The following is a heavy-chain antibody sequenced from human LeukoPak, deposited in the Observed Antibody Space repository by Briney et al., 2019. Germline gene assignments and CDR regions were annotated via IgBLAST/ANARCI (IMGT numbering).Heavy chain of an antibody. D-gene: IGHD5-12*01. J-gene: IGHJ4*02. CDR2: INPNSGDT. CDR3: MTGYDFYNRPLDY. CDR1: GYTFTGYY. Sequence: ASVKVSCKASGYTFTGYYMHWVRQAPGQGLEWMGWINPNSGDTNYAQKFQGRVTMTRDTSISTAYMELSRLTFDDTAVYSCMTGYDFYNRPLDYWAREPWSPSPQ. V-gene: IGHV1-2*02.